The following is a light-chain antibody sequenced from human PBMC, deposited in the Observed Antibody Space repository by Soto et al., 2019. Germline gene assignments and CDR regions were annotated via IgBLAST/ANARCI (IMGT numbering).Light chain of an antibody. Sequence: QPVLTQPPSASTTPGQRVTIFCSGGISNIGSKYVYWYQHLPGAAPKLLIYRDDQRPSGVPDRFSGSKSGTSASLAISGLGSGDEADYYCAAWDDSLIAWVSGGGTQLTVL. CDR2: RDD. V-gene: IGLV1-47*01. J-gene: IGLJ3*02. CDR1: ISNIGSKY. CDR3: AAWDDSLIAWV.